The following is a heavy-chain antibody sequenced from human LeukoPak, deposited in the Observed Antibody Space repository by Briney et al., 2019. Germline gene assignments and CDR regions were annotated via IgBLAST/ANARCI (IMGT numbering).Heavy chain of an antibody. CDR3: ARGHCFGGDCYFDY. D-gene: IGHD2-21*02. Sequence: SETLSLTCAVYGGSFSGYYWSWIRQPPGKGLEWIGEINHSGSTNYNPSLKSRVTISVDTSKNQFSLKLSSVTAADTAVYYCARGHCFGGDCYFDYWGPGTLVTVSS. J-gene: IGHJ4*02. CDR1: GGSFSGYY. CDR2: INHSGST. V-gene: IGHV4-34*01.